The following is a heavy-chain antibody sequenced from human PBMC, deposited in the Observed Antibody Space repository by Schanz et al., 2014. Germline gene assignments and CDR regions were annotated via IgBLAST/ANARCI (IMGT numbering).Heavy chain of an antibody. CDR3: ARDPSFSMVRGVIIDSYYYGMDV. V-gene: IGHV1-69*04. D-gene: IGHD3-10*01. CDR2: IIPSLGLA. CDR1: GGTFSSFG. Sequence: QVQLVQSGAEVKKPGSSVKVSCKASGGTFSSFGINWVRQAPGQGLEWMGRIIPSLGLAKYEQKFQDKVTITADTSTTTAYMELSGLRSEDTAVYYCARDPSFSMVRGVIIDSYYYGMDVWGQGTTVTVSS. J-gene: IGHJ6*02.